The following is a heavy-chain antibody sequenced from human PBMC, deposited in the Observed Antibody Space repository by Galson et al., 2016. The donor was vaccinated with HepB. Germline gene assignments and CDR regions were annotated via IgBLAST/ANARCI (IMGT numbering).Heavy chain of an antibody. D-gene: IGHD6-6*01. V-gene: IGHV3-30*03. Sequence: SLRLSCAVSGVTFSNYWMSWVRQAPGKGLEWVALISYDGSYKYYTDSVEGRFTISRDNSKNTLSLQMNSLRAEDTAVYYCARVYSSSFAMDLWGQGTLVTVSS. CDR1: GVTFSNYW. CDR2: ISYDGSYK. J-gene: IGHJ5*02. CDR3: ARVYSSSFAMDL.